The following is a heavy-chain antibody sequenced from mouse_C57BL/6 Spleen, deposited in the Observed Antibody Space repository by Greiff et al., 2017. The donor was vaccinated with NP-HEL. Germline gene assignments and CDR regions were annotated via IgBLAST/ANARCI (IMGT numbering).Heavy chain of an antibody. CDR2: INPSNGGT. CDR3: AREEAPYEAY. CDR1: GYTLTSYW. D-gene: IGHD1-1*01. Sequence: QVQLQQPGTELVKPGASVKLSCKASGYTLTSYWMHWVKQRPGQGLEWIGNINPSNGGTNYNEKFKGKATLTADKSSSTAYMELRSLTSEDSAVYFCAREEAPYEAYWGQGTLVTVSA. V-gene: IGHV1-53*01. J-gene: IGHJ3*01.